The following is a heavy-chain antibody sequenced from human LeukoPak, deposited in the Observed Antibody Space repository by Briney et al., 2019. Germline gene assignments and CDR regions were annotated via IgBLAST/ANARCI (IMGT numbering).Heavy chain of an antibody. CDR3: ARDGTYYYYMDV. V-gene: IGHV3-21*01. D-gene: IGHD1-26*01. CDR1: GFTFSSYS. J-gene: IGHJ6*03. CDR2: ISSSSSYI. Sequence: GGSLRLSCAASGFTFSSYSMNWVRQAPGKGLEWVSSISSSSSYIYYADSVKGRFTISRDNAKNTLYLQMNSLRAEDTAVYYCARDGTYYYYMDVWGKGTTVTVSS.